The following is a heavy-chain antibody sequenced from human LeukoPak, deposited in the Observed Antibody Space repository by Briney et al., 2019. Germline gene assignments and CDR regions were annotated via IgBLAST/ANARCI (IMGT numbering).Heavy chain of an antibody. CDR3: AKDHGPIVVVPAGVDP. CDR1: GFTFGDYA. CDR2: ISGSGGST. D-gene: IGHD2-2*01. V-gene: IGHV3-23*01. J-gene: IGHJ5*02. Sequence: GGSLRLSCTASGFTFGDYAMSWVRQAPGKGLEWVSAISGSGGSTYYADSVKGRFTISRDNSKNTLYLQMNSLRAEDTAVYYCAKDHGPIVVVPAGVDPWGQGTLVTVSS.